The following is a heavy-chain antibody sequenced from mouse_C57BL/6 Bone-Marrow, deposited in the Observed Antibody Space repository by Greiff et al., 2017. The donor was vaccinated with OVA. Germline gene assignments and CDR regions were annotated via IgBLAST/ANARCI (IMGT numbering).Heavy chain of an antibody. J-gene: IGHJ2*01. Sequence: VEPGASVKMSCKASGYTFTDYYMNWVKQSHGKSLEWIGVINPYNGGTSYNQKFKGKATLTVDKSSSTAYMELNSLTSEDSAVYYCARVGRGYFDYWGQGTTLTVSS. CDR2: INPYNGGT. CDR3: ARVGRGYFDY. V-gene: IGHV1-19*01. CDR1: GYTFTDYY.